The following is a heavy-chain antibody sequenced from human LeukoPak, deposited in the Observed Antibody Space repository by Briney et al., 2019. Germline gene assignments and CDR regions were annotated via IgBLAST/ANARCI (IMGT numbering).Heavy chain of an antibody. J-gene: IGHJ4*02. D-gene: IGHD6-13*01. CDR1: GFTFSSYG. Sequence: PGGSLRLSCAASGFTFSSYGMHWVRQAPGKGLGWVAVISYDGSNKYYADSVKGRFTISRDNSKNTLYLQMNSLRAEDTAVYYCAKPYSSSWYYFDYWGQGTLVTVSS. CDR2: ISYDGSNK. CDR3: AKPYSSSWYYFDY. V-gene: IGHV3-30*18.